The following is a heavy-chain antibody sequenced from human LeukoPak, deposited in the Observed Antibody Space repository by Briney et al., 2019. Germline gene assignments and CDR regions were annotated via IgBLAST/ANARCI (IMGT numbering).Heavy chain of an antibody. D-gene: IGHD6-13*01. Sequence: GGSLRLSCAASGFTFDDYAMHWVRQAPGKGLEWVSGISWNSDTIGYADSVKGRFIISRDNAKNSLYLQMNSLRAEDTALYYCAKDTDGAAAGTTWGHWGQGTLVTVSS. CDR3: AKDTDGAAAGTTWGH. V-gene: IGHV3-9*01. CDR1: GFTFDDYA. CDR2: ISWNSDTI. J-gene: IGHJ4*02.